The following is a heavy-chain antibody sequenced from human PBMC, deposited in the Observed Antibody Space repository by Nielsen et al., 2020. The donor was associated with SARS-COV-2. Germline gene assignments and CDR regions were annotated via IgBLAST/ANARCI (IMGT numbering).Heavy chain of an antibody. V-gene: IGHV4-59*13. J-gene: IGHJ4*02. CDR1: GGSIGSYY. CDR3: ARDRWQQLVPTY. Sequence: SETLSLTCTVFGGSIGSYYWSWIRQPPGKGLEWIGHIFNTGSTSYNPSLRSRVTILVDTSKNHFSLKLTSVTAADTAVYYCARDRWQQLVPTYWGQGTPVTVSS. CDR2: IFNTGST. D-gene: IGHD6-13*01.